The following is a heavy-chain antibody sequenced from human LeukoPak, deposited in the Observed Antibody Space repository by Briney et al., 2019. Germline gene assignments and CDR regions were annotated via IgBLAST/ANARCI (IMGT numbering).Heavy chain of an antibody. CDR1: GFTFSRYS. CDR2: IRYDGSNK. Sequence: GGSLRLSCAASGFTFSRYSMNWVRQAPGKGLEWVAFIRYDGSNKYYADSVKGRFTISRDNSKNTLYLQMNSLRAEDTAVYYCAKDATMVRGVADFIDYWGQGTLVTVSS. V-gene: IGHV3-30*02. CDR3: AKDATMVRGVADFIDY. D-gene: IGHD3-10*01. J-gene: IGHJ4*02.